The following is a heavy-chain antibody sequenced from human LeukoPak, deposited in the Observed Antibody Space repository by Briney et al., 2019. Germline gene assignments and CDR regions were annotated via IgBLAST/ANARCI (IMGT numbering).Heavy chain of an antibody. Sequence: PGGSLRLSCAASGFTFSSYGMHWVRQAPGKGLEWVAVISYDGSNKYYADSVKGRFTISRDNSKNTLYLQMNSLRAEDTAVYYCAKAYYGDYYDYWGQGTLVTVSS. D-gene: IGHD4-17*01. CDR2: ISYDGSNK. CDR1: GFTFSSYG. V-gene: IGHV3-30*18. CDR3: AKAYYGDYYDY. J-gene: IGHJ4*02.